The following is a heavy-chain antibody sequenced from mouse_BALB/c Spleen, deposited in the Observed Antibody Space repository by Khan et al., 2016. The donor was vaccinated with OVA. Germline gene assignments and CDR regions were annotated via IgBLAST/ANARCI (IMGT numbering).Heavy chain of an antibody. CDR3: ARSSAYYRYGYAMDY. J-gene: IGHJ4*01. V-gene: IGHV14-3*02. CDR2: IDPANDNT. Sequence: EVQLQESGAELVKPGASVKLSCTVSGFNIKDTYMHWVKQRPEQGLEWIGRIDPANDNTKYDPKFQGKATITADTSSNTAYLQLSSLTSEDTAVYYCARSSAYYRYGYAMDYWGQGTSVTVSS. D-gene: IGHD2-14*01. CDR1: GFNIKDTY.